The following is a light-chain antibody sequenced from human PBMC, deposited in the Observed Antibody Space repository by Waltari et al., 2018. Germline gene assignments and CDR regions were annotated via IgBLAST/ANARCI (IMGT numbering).Light chain of an antibody. J-gene: IGKJ1*01. Sequence: EIVLTQSPGTLSLSPGERATLSCRASQRVSRTLAWYQQTPGQAPRLLIYDASIRATGIPDRFSGSGSGTDFSLTISRLEPEDFAVYYCQKYGTLPATFGQGTKVEIK. V-gene: IGKV3-20*01. CDR3: QKYGTLPAT. CDR2: DAS. CDR1: QRVSRT.